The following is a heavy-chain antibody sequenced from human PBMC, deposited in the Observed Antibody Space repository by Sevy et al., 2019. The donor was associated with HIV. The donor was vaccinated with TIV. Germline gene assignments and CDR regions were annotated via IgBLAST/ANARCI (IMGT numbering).Heavy chain of an antibody. D-gene: IGHD7-27*01. J-gene: IGHJ3*02. CDR3: GRQLGMWDFDM. CDR2: IYAGGST. Sequence: GGSLRLSCAASGLSVSRNYWSWVRRAPGKGLEGVSVIYAGGSTYYADSVKGRFTVSRDKAKNTLYYQMNRLRADATAVYYCGRQLGMWDFDMWGQRKMVTVSS. V-gene: IGHV3-53*01. CDR1: GLSVSRNY.